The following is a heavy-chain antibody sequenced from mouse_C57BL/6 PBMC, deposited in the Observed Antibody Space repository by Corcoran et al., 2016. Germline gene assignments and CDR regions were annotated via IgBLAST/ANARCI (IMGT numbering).Heavy chain of an antibody. Sequence: EVQLQQSGAELVRTGASVKLSCTASGFNIKDYYMHWVKQRPEQGLEWIGRIDPEDGDTEYAPKFQGKATMTADTSSNTAYLQLSSLTSEDTAVYYCTGDYGSSFYFDYWGQGTTLTVSS. CDR1: GFNIKDYY. V-gene: IGHV14-1*01. CDR3: TGDYGSSFYFDY. J-gene: IGHJ2*01. CDR2: IDPEDGDT. D-gene: IGHD1-1*01.